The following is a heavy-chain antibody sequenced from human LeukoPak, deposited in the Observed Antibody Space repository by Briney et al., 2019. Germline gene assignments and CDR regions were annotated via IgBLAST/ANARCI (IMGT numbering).Heavy chain of an antibody. J-gene: IGHJ3*02. D-gene: IGHD2-2*01. CDR2: ISGSGGST. CDR1: GFTFSSYA. V-gene: IGHV3-23*01. Sequence: PGGSLRLSCAASGFTFSSYAMSWVRQAPGKGLEWVSAISGSGGSTYYADSVKGRFTISRDNSKNTLYLQMNSLRAEDTAVYYCAKVGSGCSSTSCPVSNAFDIWGQGTMVTVSS. CDR3: AKVGSGCSSTSCPVSNAFDI.